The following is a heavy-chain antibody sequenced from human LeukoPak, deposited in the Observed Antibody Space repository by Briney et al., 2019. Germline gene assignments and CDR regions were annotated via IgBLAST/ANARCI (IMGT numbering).Heavy chain of an antibody. CDR3: AGRRSSGWYAY. J-gene: IGHJ4*02. CDR2: ISYDGSNK. D-gene: IGHD6-19*01. Sequence: GGSLRLSCAASGFTFTNAWMNWVRQAPGKGLEWVAVISYDGSNKYYADSVKGRFLIFRDTSKNTVDLQMNSLRVEDTAVYCCAGRRSSGWYAYWGQGTLVTVSS. CDR1: GFTFTNAW. V-gene: IGHV3-30*14.